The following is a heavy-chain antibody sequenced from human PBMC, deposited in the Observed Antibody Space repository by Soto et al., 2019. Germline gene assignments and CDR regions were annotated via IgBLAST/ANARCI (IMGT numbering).Heavy chain of an antibody. CDR1: GFIFSTYA. D-gene: IGHD3-3*01. CDR3: VKDRHPDGFWPFDH. Sequence: VQLLESGGGLVQPGGSLRLSCVGSGFIFSTYAMSWVRQAPGRGLEWVAGLFGNGGGIEYADLVKGRFTISRDNSKNTLELQLNSLRAEDTATYYCVKDRHPDGFWPFDHWGQGTLITVSS. J-gene: IGHJ4*02. V-gene: IGHV3-23*01. CDR2: LFGNGGGI.